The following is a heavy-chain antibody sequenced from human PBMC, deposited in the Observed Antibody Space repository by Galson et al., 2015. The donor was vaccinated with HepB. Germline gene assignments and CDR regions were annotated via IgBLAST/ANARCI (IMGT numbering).Heavy chain of an antibody. CDR2: IYYSGRT. J-gene: IGHJ4*02. Sequence: QVQLQESGPGLVKPSQTLSLTCTVSGGSISSGAYYWSWIRQHPGKGLEWIGYIYYSGRTNYNPSLKSRVTIPVDTSKNQFSLKLSSVTAADTAVYYCARSGGSTGLYWGQGTLVTVSS. CDR1: GGSISSGAYY. V-gene: IGHV4-31*03. CDR3: ARSGGSTGLY. D-gene: IGHD3-16*01.